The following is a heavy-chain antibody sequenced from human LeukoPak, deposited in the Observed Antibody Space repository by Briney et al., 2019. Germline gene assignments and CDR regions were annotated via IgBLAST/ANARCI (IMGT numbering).Heavy chain of an antibody. CDR1: GFTFSNYG. D-gene: IGHD6-13*01. V-gene: IGHV3-30*18. Sequence: GGSLRLSCAASGFTFSNYGMHWVRQAPGKGLEWVALISYDGSNKYFADSVKGRFTISRDNSKNTLYLQMHSLRAEDTAVYYCAKDNVAAAGRYFDYWGQGALVTVSS. J-gene: IGHJ4*02. CDR2: ISYDGSNK. CDR3: AKDNVAAAGRYFDY.